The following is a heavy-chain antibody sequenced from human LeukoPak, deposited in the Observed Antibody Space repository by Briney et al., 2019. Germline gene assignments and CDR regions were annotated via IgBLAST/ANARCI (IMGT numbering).Heavy chain of an antibody. J-gene: IGHJ5*02. V-gene: IGHV3-23*01. CDR3: AKGAADIVVVPAASGGFDP. Sequence: GGSLRLSCAASGFTFSSYAMSWVRQAPGKGLEWGSAISGSGGSTYYADSVKGGVTISRDNSKNTLYLQMNSLRAEDTAVYYCAKGAADIVVVPAASGGFDPWGQGTLVTVSS. D-gene: IGHD2-2*01. CDR1: GFTFSSYA. CDR2: ISGSGGST.